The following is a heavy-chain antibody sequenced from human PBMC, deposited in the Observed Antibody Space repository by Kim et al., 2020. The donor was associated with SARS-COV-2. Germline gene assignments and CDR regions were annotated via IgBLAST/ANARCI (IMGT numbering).Heavy chain of an antibody. CDR3: AKDPHSGSYFPFDY. V-gene: IGHV3-23*01. Sequence: ADSVKGRFNISRDNSKNTLYLQMNSLRAEDTAVYYCAKDPHSGSYFPFDYWGQGTLVTVSS. J-gene: IGHJ4*02. D-gene: IGHD1-26*01.